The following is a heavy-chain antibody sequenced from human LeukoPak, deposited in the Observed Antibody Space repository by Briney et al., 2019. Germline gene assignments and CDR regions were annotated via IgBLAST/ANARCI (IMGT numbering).Heavy chain of an antibody. D-gene: IGHD3-16*01. CDR1: GFVFSIYT. J-gene: IGHJ4*02. CDR2: ISGSGNGFSI. CDR3: VKDFGRVRGTPDS. V-gene: IGHV3-64D*06. Sequence: PGGSLRLSCAASGFVFSIYTMYWVRQTPGKGPEYVSTISGSGNGFSIYYADSVKGRFTISRDDSKSIPYLQMNGLRSEDKAVYYCVKDFGRVRGTPDSWGQGTLVTVSS.